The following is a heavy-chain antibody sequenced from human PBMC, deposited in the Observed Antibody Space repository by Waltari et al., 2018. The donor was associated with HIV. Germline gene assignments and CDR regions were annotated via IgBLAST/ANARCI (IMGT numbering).Heavy chain of an antibody. J-gene: IGHJ6*02. CDR1: GYTFTSYD. V-gene: IGHV1-8*01. CDR3: VRLGYCSSTSCYYYYYYGMDV. Sequence: QVQLVQSGAEVKKPGASVKVSCKASGYTFTSYDINWVRQATGQGLEWMGWMNPNSGNTGYAQKFQGRVTMTRNTSLSTAYMELSSLRSEDTAVYYCVRLGYCSSTSCYYYYYYGMDVWGQGTTVTVSS. D-gene: IGHD2-2*01. CDR2: MNPNSGNT.